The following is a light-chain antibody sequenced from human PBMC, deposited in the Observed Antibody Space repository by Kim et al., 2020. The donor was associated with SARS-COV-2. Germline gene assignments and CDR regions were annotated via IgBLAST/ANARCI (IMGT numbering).Light chain of an antibody. CDR2: GAS. CDR3: QQYGSSPMFS. CDR1: QSVGGNF. V-gene: IGKV3-20*01. Sequence: EIVLTQSPGTLSLSPGYRATLSCRASQSVGGNFLAWYQQKPGLAPRLLIYGASSRATGIPDRFSGSGSGTDFTLTISRLEPEDFALYYCQQYGSSPMFSFGQGTKLEI. J-gene: IGKJ2*03.